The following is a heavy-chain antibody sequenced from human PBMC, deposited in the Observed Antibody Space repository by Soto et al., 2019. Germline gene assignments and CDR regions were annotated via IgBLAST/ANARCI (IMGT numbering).Heavy chain of an antibody. CDR3: ARDGDCSGGSCYSRGGYFDY. J-gene: IGHJ4*02. D-gene: IGHD2-15*01. Sequence: QVQLVESGGGVVQPGRSLRLSCAASGFTFSSYAMHWVRQAPGKGLEWVAVISYDGSNKYYADSVKGRFTISRDNSKNTLSLQMNSLRAEDTAVYYCARDGDCSGGSCYSRGGYFDYWGQGTLVTVSS. V-gene: IGHV3-30-3*01. CDR2: ISYDGSNK. CDR1: GFTFSSYA.